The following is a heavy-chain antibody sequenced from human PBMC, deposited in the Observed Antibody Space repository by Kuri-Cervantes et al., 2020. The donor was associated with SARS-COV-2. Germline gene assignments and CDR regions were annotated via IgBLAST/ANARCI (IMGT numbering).Heavy chain of an antibody. J-gene: IGHJ5*02. CDR1: GFTFSSYS. V-gene: IGHV3-21*01. Sequence: GGSLRLSCAASGFTFSSYSVNWVRQAPGKGLEWVSSISSSSSYIYYADSVKGRFTISRDNAKNSLYLQMNSLRAEDTAVYYCARARTIAAHPENWFDPWGQGTLVTVSS. D-gene: IGHD6-6*01. CDR3: ARARTIAAHPENWFDP. CDR2: ISSSSSYI.